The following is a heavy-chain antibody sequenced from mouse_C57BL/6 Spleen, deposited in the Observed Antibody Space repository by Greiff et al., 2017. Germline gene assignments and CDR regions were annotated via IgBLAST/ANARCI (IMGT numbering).Heavy chain of an antibody. J-gene: IGHJ1*03. V-gene: IGHV1-82*01. CDR2: IYPGDGDT. D-gene: IGHD2-3*01. Sequence: QVQLKQSGPELVKPGASVKISCKASGYAFSSSWMNWVKQRPGKGLEWTGRIYPGDGDTNYNGKFKGKATLTADKSSSTAYMQLSSLTSEDSAVYFCAGSCGYNGYGGYFDVWGTGTTVTVSS. CDR3: AGSCGYNGYGGYFDV. CDR1: GYAFSSSW.